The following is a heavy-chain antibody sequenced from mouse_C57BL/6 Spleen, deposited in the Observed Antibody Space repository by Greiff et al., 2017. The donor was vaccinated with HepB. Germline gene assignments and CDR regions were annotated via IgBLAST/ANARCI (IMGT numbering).Heavy chain of an antibody. J-gene: IGHJ2*01. CDR3: ARSKSYYGSTYFDY. V-gene: IGHV1-18*01. CDR1: GYTFTDYN. D-gene: IGHD1-1*01. CDR2: INPNNGGT. Sequence: EVQLQQSGPELVKPGASVKIPCKASGYTFTDYNMDWVKQSHGKSLEWIGDINPNNGGTIYNQKFKGKATLTVDKSSSTAYMELRSLTSEDSAVYYCARSKSYYGSTYFDYWGQGTTLTVSS.